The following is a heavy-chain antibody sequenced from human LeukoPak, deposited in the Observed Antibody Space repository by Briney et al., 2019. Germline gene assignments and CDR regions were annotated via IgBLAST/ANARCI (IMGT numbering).Heavy chain of an antibody. CDR3: ARYDYGDCWFDP. D-gene: IGHD4-17*01. CDR1: GFTFNSYA. V-gene: IGHV4-59*01. CDR2: ISDSGST. J-gene: IGHJ5*02. Sequence: GSLRLSCAASGFTFNSYAMTWVRQAPGKGLEWIGYISDSGSTNYNPSLRSRVTISVDTSKNQFSLKLSSVTAADTALYYCARYDYGDCWFDPWGQGTLVTVSS.